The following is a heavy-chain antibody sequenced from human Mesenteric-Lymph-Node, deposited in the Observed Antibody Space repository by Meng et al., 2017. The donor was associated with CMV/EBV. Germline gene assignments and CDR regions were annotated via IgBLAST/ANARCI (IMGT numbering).Heavy chain of an antibody. D-gene: IGHD5-24*01. Sequence: GGSLRLSCAASGFTFGDYYMSWIRQAPGKGLEWISYISSPDSAKYYADSVKGRFTISRDDANNLLYLEMNSLRAEDTAIYYCARDADRLHERRMGSQEIDYWGQGTLVTVS. CDR3: ARDADRLHERRMGSQEIDY. CDR2: ISSPDSAK. CDR1: GFTFGDYY. V-gene: IGHV3-11*01. J-gene: IGHJ4*02.